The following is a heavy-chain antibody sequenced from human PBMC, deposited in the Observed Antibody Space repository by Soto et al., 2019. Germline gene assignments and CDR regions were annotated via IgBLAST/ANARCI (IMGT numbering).Heavy chain of an antibody. CDR3: ANSRPAISERGLSGFDM. CDR1: GFSFARYG. V-gene: IGHV3-23*01. Sequence: PGGSLRLSCAASGFSFARYGISWVRQAPGKGLEWVSSLIIGVDSTYYADSVKGRFTISRDNSNNTLYLQMNSLGAEDTAIYYCANSRPAISERGLSGFDMCDTGTMVTVSS. D-gene: IGHD2-21*02. CDR2: LIIGVDST. J-gene: IGHJ3*02.